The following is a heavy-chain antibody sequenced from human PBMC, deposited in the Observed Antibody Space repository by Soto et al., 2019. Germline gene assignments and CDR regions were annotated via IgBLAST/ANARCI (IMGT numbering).Heavy chain of an antibody. J-gene: IGHJ6*02. V-gene: IGHV3-30-3*01. D-gene: IGHD2-2*01. CDR2: ISYDGSNK. Sequence: GGSLRLSCAASGFTFSSYAMHWVRQAPGKGLEWVAVISYDGSNKYYADSVKGRFTISRDNSKNTLYLQIKTLKAEDTAVYYCARVPAAVLMDVWGQGTTVTVSS. CDR1: GFTFSSYA. CDR3: ARVPAAVLMDV.